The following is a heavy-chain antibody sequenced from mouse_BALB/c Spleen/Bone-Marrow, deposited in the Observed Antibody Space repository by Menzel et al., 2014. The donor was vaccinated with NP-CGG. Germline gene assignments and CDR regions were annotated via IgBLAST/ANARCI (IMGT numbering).Heavy chain of an antibody. CDR3: TFLVKEDFAY. Sequence: VQLQQPGTVLARPGASVKMSCKASGCSFTSYWMHWVKQRPGQGLEWIGAIYPGNSDTSYDQKFKGKAKLTAVTSASTAYMELSSLTNEDSAVYYCTFLVKEDFAYWGQGTLVTVSA. CDR2: IYPGNSDT. J-gene: IGHJ3*01. V-gene: IGHV1-5*01. CDR1: GCSFTSYW. D-gene: IGHD2-10*02.